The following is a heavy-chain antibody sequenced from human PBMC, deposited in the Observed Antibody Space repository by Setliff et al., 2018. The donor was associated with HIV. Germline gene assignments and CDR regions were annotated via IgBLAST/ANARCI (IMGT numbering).Heavy chain of an antibody. CDR2: SIPMYGTS. V-gene: IGHV1-69*05. J-gene: IGHJ4*02. CDR3: ARGQVVGYTYSGIEL. Sequence: ASVKVSCKASGGTFSSYAISWVRQAPGQGLEWMGGSIPMYGTSNYAQKFQGRVTITTDESTSTAYMELSRLRSDDTAVYYCARGQVVGYTYSGIELWGQGTLVTVSS. CDR1: GGTFSSYA. D-gene: IGHD5-18*01.